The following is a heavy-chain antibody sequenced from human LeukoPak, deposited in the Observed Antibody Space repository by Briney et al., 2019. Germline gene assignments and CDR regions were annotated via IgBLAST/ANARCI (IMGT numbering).Heavy chain of an antibody. CDR1: GGSISSYY. CDR3: ARTDPPYCSSTSCSRKDAFDI. CDR2: IYYSGST. D-gene: IGHD2-2*01. Sequence: TSETLSLTCTVSGGSISSYYWSWIWQPPGKGLEWIGYIYYSGSTNYNPSLKSRVTISVDTSKNQFSLKLSSVTAADTAVYYCARTDPPYCSSTSCSRKDAFDIWGQGTMVTVSS. J-gene: IGHJ3*02. V-gene: IGHV4-59*01.